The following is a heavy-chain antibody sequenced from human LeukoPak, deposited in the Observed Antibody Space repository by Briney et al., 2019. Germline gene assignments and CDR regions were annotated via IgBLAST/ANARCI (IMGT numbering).Heavy chain of an antibody. J-gene: IGHJ5*02. CDR3: ARGGLRYFDWSINWFDP. CDR2: INHSGST. V-gene: IGHV4-34*01. Sequence: SETLSLTCAVYGGSFSGYYWSWIRQPPGKGLEWIGEINHSGSTNYNPSLKSRVTISVDTSKNQFSLKLSSVTAADTAVYYCARGGLRYFDWSINWFDPWGQGTLVTVSS. D-gene: IGHD3-9*01. CDR1: GGSFSGYY.